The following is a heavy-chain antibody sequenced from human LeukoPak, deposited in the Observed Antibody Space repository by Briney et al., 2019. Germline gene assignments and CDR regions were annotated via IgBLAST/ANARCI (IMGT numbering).Heavy chain of an antibody. V-gene: IGHV3-74*01. J-gene: IGHJ4*02. CDR1: GFTFRNYW. CDR3: ARDRWGYSYGGD. D-gene: IGHD5-18*01. Sequence: GGSLRLSCAASGFTFRNYWMHWVRQVPGKGLVWVSRINDDGTFTTYADSVKGRFIISRDNAKNTLYLQMNSLRAEDTAVYYCARDRWGYSYGGDWGQGTLVTVSS. CDR2: INDDGTFT.